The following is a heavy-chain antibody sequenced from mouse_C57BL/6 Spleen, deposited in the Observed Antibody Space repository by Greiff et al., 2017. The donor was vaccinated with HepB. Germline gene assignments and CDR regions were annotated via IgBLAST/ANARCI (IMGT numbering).Heavy chain of an antibody. CDR2: INPNYGTT. Sequence: EVHLVESGPELVKPGASVKISCKASGYSFTDYNMNWVKQSNGKSLEWIGVINPNYGTTSYNQKFKGKATLTVDQSSSTAYMQLNSLTSEDSAVYYCARGGYGSAWFAYWGQGTLVTVSA. CDR1: GYSFTDYN. CDR3: ARGGYGSAWFAY. J-gene: IGHJ3*01. V-gene: IGHV1-39*01. D-gene: IGHD1-1*01.